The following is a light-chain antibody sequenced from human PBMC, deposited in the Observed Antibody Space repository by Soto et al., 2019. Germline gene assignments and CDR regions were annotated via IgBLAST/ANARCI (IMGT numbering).Light chain of an antibody. J-gene: IGKJ1*01. CDR2: GAS. V-gene: IGKV1-39*01. Sequence: DIQVTQSPSSLSASVGDRVTITCRASQIVITYLNWYQQESGKAPRLLIYGASSLQSGVPSRFSGSGSGTVFTLTISSLQPEDFATYDCQQTYSTPTFGQGTKVEVK. CDR1: QIVITY. CDR3: QQTYSTPT.